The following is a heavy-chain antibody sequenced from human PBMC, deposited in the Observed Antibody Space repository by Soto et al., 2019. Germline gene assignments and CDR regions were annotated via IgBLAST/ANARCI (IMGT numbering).Heavy chain of an antibody. J-gene: IGHJ3*02. CDR2: IYYSGST. CDR3: AGWYYYDSSGYYNAFDI. D-gene: IGHD3-22*01. V-gene: IGHV4-31*03. CDR1: GGSISSGGYY. Sequence: QVQLQESGPGLVKPSQTLSLTCTVSGGSISSGGYYWSWIRQHPGKGLEWIGYIYYSGSTYYNPALTSRVTVSIATSKNPFSLKLSAVTAADTAVYYCAGWYYYDSSGYYNAFDIWGQGTMVTVSS.